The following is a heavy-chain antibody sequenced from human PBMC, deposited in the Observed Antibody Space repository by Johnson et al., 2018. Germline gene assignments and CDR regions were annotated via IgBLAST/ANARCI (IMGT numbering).Heavy chain of an antibody. D-gene: IGHD3/OR15-3a*01. CDR2: IRGSGTEP. Sequence: VQLVQSGGGLVQPGGSLRLSCTASRFTFSNYAMSWVRQAPGKGLEWVSAIRGSGTEPFYADSVRGRFPISRDNSRNTLYLQMSSLRAEDTAMYYCASLGTGYYFSHFDSWGQGTLVTVSS. CDR1: RFTFSNYA. CDR3: ASLGTGYYFSHFDS. V-gene: IGHV3-23*04. J-gene: IGHJ4*02.